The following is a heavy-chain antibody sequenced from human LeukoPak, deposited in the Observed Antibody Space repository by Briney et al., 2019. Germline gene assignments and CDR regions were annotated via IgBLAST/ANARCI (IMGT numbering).Heavy chain of an antibody. V-gene: IGHV4-34*01. CDR1: GESLSSYC. CDR2: MNRSGST. Sequence: PSETLSLTCAASGESLSSYCWNWLRQSPGRGLEWIGEMNRSGSTNYNPSLKRRVTISVDTSKNLLSLRLNSVTAADTAVYYCATAARARHYFDYWGQGSLVTVSS. J-gene: IGHJ4*02. CDR3: ATAARARHYFDY.